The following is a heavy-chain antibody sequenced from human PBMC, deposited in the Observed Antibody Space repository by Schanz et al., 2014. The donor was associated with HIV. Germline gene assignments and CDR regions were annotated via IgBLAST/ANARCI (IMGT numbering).Heavy chain of an antibody. V-gene: IGHV3-33*01. J-gene: IGHJ4*02. D-gene: IGHD1-26*01. CDR3: ARGQKVGRDGN. CDR2: MWYDESHK. Sequence: QVQLVESGGGVVQPGRSLRLSCTASGFTFSSSGMHWVRQAPGKGLEWVAAMWYDESHKGYADSVKGRFTISRDNSRNTLFLQMNGLRAEDTAVYYCARGQKVGRDGNWGQGILVTVSS. CDR1: GFTFSSSG.